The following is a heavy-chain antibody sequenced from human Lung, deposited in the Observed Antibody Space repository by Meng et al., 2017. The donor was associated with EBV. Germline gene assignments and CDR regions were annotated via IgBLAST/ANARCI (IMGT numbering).Heavy chain of an antibody. CDR2: IFHIGST. J-gene: IGHJ4*02. CDR1: GGSIRSDDW. D-gene: IGHD4-17*01. CDR3: ARAPPLRAQEEDHLRK. Sequence: QVTLQESGPGTVKLSGTLALTCAVSGGSIRSDDWWTWVRQPPGKGLEWIGEIFHIGSTNYTPSLKSRVTISIDKSKNQFSLKLSSVTAADTAVYYCARAPPLRAQEEDHLRKWGQGILVTVSS. V-gene: IGHV4-4*02.